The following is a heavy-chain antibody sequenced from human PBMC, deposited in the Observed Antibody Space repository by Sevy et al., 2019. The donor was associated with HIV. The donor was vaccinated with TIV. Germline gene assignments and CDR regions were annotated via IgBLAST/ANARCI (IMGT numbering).Heavy chain of an antibody. Sequence: GGSLRLSCAASGFTFSSYAMHWVRQAPGKGLEWVAVISYDGSNKYYADSVKGRFTISRDNSKNTLYLQMNSLRAEDTAVYYCAGDSYYYGSGSRDAFDIWGQGTMVTVSS. CDR1: GFTFSSYA. V-gene: IGHV3-30-3*01. CDR2: ISYDGSNK. CDR3: AGDSYYYGSGSRDAFDI. J-gene: IGHJ3*02. D-gene: IGHD3-10*01.